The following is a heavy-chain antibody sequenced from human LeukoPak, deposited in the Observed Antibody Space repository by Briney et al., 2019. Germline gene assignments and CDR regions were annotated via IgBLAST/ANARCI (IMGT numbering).Heavy chain of an antibody. CDR1: GFTFSSYG. J-gene: IGHJ4*02. Sequence: GRSLRLSCAASGFTFSSYGVHWVRQAPGKGLEWVAVISYDGSNKYYADSVKGRFTISRDNSKNTLYLQMNSLRAEDTAVYYCAKDREVRVLLWFSIIDYWGQGTLVTVSS. V-gene: IGHV3-30*18. CDR3: AKDREVRVLLWFSIIDY. D-gene: IGHD3-10*01. CDR2: ISYDGSNK.